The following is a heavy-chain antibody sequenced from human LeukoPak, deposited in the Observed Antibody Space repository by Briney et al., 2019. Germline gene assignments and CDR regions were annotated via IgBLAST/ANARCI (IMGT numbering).Heavy chain of an antibody. V-gene: IGHV3-48*03. D-gene: IGHD4-17*01. J-gene: IGHJ5*02. CDR2: ISSSGSTI. CDR1: GFTFSSYE. CDR3: ARLDYGDLNWFDP. Sequence: PGGSLRLSCAASGFTFSSYEMNWVRQAPGKGLEWVSYISSSGSTIYYADSVKGRFTISRDNAKNSLYLQMNSLRAEDTAVYYCARLDYGDLNWFDPWGQGTLVTVSS.